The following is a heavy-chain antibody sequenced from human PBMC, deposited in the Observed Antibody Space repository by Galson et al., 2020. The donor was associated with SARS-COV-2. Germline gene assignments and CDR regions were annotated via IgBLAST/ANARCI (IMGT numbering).Heavy chain of an antibody. J-gene: IGHJ5*02. CDR3: ATSKSERFLEWLLSSS. CDR1: GFSFSDYI. CDR2: INSNNRNI. Sequence: GGSLRLSCAASGFSFSDYIMNWVRQAPGKGLEWVSTINSNNRNIYYSASVRGRFTISRDNYKNSLYLQMNNLRADETAVYYCATSKSERFLEWLLSSSWGQGTLVTVSS. V-gene: IGHV3-21*01. D-gene: IGHD3-3*01.